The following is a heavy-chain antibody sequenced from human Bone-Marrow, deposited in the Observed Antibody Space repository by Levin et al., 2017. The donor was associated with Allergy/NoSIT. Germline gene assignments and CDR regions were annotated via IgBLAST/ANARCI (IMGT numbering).Heavy chain of an antibody. CDR1: GYTFGSYW. D-gene: IGHD3-3*01. J-gene: IGHJ4*02. Sequence: PGESLKISCQASGYTFGSYWIGWVRQMPGKGLEWIGIIYPYDSDTRYGPSFQGQVTISADQSISTVYLQWSSLKASDTAMYYCARRYRDNFLSTYQITHYSFDYWGQGTLVTVSS. CDR3: ARRYRDNFLSTYQITHYSFDY. CDR2: IYPYDSDT. V-gene: IGHV5-51*01.